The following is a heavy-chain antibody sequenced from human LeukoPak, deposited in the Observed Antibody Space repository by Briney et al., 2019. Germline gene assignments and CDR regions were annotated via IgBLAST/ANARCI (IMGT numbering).Heavy chain of an antibody. CDR2: MNPNSGNT. V-gene: IGHV1-8*01. J-gene: IGHJ6*02. Sequence: ASVKVSCKASGCTFTSYDINWVRQATGQGLEWMGWMNPNSGNTGYAQKFQGRVTMTRNTSISTAYMELSSLRSEDTAVYYCARGRRGTPYYYYGMDVWGQGTTVTVSS. CDR3: ARGRRGTPYYYYGMDV. D-gene: IGHD1-1*01. CDR1: GCTFTSYD.